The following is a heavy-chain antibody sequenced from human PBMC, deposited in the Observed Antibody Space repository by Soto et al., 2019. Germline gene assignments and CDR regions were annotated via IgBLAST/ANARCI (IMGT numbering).Heavy chain of an antibody. CDR3: ARDWVDSSGYYALFAY. CDR2: IDTAGDT. Sequence: GSLGLSCAASGFSFSSYDMHWVRQATGKGLEWVSSIDTAGDTDYPGAVKGRFTISREKAKNSLYLQMNSLRAEDTAVYYCARDWVDSSGYYALFAYSGQGTLVTVSS. CDR1: GFSFSSYD. J-gene: IGHJ4*02. D-gene: IGHD3-22*01. V-gene: IGHV3-13*04.